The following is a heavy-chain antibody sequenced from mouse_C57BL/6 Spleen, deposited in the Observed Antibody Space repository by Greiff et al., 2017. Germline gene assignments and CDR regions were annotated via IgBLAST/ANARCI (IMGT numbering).Heavy chain of an antibody. D-gene: IGHD2-4*01. V-gene: IGHV1-81*01. J-gene: IGHJ3*01. CDR2: IYPRSGNT. CDR1: GYTFTSYG. Sequence: VQLQQSGAELARPGASVKLSCKASGYTFTSYGISWVKQRTGQGLEWIGEIYPRSGNTYYNEKFKGKATLTADKSSSTAYMELRSLTSEDSAVYFCAKSFYDYDEALFAYWGQGTLVTVST. CDR3: AKSFYDYDEALFAY.